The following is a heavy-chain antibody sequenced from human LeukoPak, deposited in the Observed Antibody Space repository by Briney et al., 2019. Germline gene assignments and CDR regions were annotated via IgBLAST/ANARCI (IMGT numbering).Heavy chain of an antibody. V-gene: IGHV1-2*02. J-gene: IGHJ4*02. CDR3: ARFTRSASYEVY. CDR1: GYTFTGYY. D-gene: IGHD3-10*01. Sequence: ASVKVSCKASGYTFTGYYMHWVRQAPGQGLEWMGWINPNSGGTNYAQKLQGRVTMTTDTSTSTAYMELRSLRSDDTAIYYCARFTRSASYEVYWGQGTLVTVSS. CDR2: INPNSGGT.